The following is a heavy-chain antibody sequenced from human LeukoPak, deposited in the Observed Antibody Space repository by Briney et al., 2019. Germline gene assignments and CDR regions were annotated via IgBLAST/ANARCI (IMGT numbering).Heavy chain of an antibody. J-gene: IGHJ6*02. V-gene: IGHV3-23*01. CDR1: GFTFSSYA. Sequence: PGGSLRLSCAASGFTFSSYAMSWVRQAPGKGLEWVSVISGSGGSTYYADSVKGRFTISRDNSKNTLYLQMNSLRAEDTAVYYCARCYTYGTTWFGGLDVWGQGTTVTVSS. D-gene: IGHD3-10*01. CDR2: ISGSGGST. CDR3: ARCYTYGTTWFGGLDV.